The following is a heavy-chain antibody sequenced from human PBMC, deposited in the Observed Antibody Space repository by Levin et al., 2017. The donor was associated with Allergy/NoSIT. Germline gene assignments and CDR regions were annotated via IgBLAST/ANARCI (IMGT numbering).Heavy chain of an antibody. V-gene: IGHV3-30*18. D-gene: IGHD3-16*01. Sequence: SCAASGFTFSNYGMHWVRQAPGKGLEWVAAIAHDESNTHYADSVKGRSTISRDNSKNTLFLQMNSLRAEDTAVYYCANLMDYWGQGTLVTVSS. CDR1: GFTFSNYG. CDR2: IAHDESNT. J-gene: IGHJ4*02. CDR3: ANLMDY.